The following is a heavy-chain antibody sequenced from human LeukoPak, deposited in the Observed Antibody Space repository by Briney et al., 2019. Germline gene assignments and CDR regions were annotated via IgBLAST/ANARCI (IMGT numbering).Heavy chain of an antibody. V-gene: IGHV3-23*01. CDR3: AKDRQQWDQH. D-gene: IGHD6-19*01. CDR1: GFTFSNYA. Sequence: GGSLRLSCAASGFTFSNYAMSWVRQAPEKGLEWVSAISGSGGSTYYADSVKGRFTISRDNSKNTLYLQMNSLRAEDTAVYYCAKDRQQWDQHWGQGTLVTVPS. CDR2: ISGSGGST. J-gene: IGHJ1*01.